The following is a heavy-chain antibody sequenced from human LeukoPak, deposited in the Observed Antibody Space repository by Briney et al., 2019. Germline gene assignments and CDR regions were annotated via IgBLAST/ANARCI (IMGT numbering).Heavy chain of an antibody. V-gene: IGHV4-38-2*02. J-gene: IGHJ3*02. CDR3: ARDGYNPVAFDI. CDR1: GYSISNDF. Sequence: SETLSLTCTVSGYSISNDFWGWIRQPPGKGLEWIGNIYRTGTTFYNPSLQSRVSMSVDTSKNTFSLKVKSVTAADTAVHYCARDGYNPVAFDIWGQGTVVTVSS. D-gene: IGHD5-24*01. CDR2: IYRTGTT.